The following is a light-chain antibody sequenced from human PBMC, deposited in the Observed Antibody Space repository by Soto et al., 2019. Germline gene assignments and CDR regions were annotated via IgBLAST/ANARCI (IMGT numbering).Light chain of an antibody. CDR1: SSDVGGSDF. V-gene: IGLV2-14*03. CDR3: SSYTTGNTPYV. Sequence: QSALTQPASVSGSPGQSIAISCTGTSSDVGGSDFVSWYQHHPGKAPKLIIHDVNNRPSGVSARFSGSKSGNTASLTISGLQAEDDADYFCSSYTTGNTPYVFGAGTKVTVL. CDR2: DVN. J-gene: IGLJ1*01.